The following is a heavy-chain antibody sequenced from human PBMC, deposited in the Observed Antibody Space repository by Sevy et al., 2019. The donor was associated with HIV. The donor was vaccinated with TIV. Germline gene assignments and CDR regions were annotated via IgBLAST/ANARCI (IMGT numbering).Heavy chain of an antibody. J-gene: IGHJ3*02. D-gene: IGHD3-22*01. CDR1: GYTFTSYY. Sequence: ASVKVSCKASGYTFTSYYIHWVRQAPGQGLEWMGIINPSGGSTNYAQKFQGRVTMTRDTSTSTVYMELTSLRSEDTAVYHCARDTVYVLLYYDSTSYGAFDIWGQGTMVTVS. CDR3: ARDTVYVLLYYDSTSYGAFDI. CDR2: INPSGGST. V-gene: IGHV1-46*01.